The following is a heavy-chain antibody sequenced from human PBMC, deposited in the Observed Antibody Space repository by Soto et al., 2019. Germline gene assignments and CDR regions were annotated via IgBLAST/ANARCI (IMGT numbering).Heavy chain of an antibody. CDR3: ARWVEVSLDYFDS. CDR1: GGSISTGYYY. D-gene: IGHD2-15*01. CDR2: IYHSGRT. V-gene: IGHV4-31*03. Sequence: SETLSVTCTVSGGSISTGYYYWSWVRQNPGKGLEWIGHIYHSGRTYYNPSLKSRVTISVDTSKNQFSLNLSSVTAADTAVYYCARWVEVSLDYFDSWGQGTPVTVSS. J-gene: IGHJ4*02.